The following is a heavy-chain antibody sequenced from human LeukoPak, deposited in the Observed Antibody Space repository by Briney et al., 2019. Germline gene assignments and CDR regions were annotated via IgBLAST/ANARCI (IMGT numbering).Heavy chain of an antibody. CDR2: IKPDGSEK. CDR1: GFAFSSYW. CDR3: ARAPSTQLEPDYFDY. J-gene: IGHJ4*02. D-gene: IGHD1-1*01. V-gene: IGHV3-7*01. Sequence: HSGGSLRLSCAASGFAFSSYWMTWVRQAPGKGLEWVANIKPDGSEKNYVDSVKGRFSISRDNAKNSVYLQLNSLRVEDTAVYYCARAPSTQLEPDYFDYWGQGTLVTVS.